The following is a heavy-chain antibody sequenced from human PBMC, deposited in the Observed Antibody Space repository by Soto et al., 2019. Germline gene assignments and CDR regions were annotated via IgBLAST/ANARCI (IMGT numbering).Heavy chain of an antibody. Sequence: ASVKVSSKASGYAFTGYYMHWVRQAPGQGLEWMGWINPNSGGTNYAQKFQGRVTMTRDTSISTAYMELSRLRSDETAVYYCARDPAIVATIVYYYYGMNVWGQGTTVTVSS. D-gene: IGHD5-12*01. CDR2: INPNSGGT. V-gene: IGHV1-2*02. CDR1: GYAFTGYY. J-gene: IGHJ6*02. CDR3: ARDPAIVATIVYYYYGMNV.